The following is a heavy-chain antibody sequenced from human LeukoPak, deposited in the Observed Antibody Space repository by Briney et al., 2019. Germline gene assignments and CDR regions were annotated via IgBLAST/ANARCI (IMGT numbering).Heavy chain of an antibody. CDR3: SRGDYGGNPDC. J-gene: IGHJ4*02. CDR2: ISGYNGNT. V-gene: IGHV1-18*01. Sequence: ASVKVSCKASVYTFTTYGITWVRQAPGQGLEWMGWISGYNGNTIYAQKLQGRVTMTTDTSTSTAYMGLRSLRSDDTAVYYCSRGDYGGNPDCWGQGTLVTVSS. CDR1: VYTFTTYG. D-gene: IGHD4-23*01.